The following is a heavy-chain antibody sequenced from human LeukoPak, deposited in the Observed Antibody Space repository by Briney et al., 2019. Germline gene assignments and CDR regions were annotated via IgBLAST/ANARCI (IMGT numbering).Heavy chain of an antibody. J-gene: IGHJ4*02. Sequence: GGSLRLSCAASGFPFSTHSLNWVRQAPGKGLEWVSSISAGGDFVYYGDSVKGRFTISRDNSKNTLYLQMNSLRAEDTAVYYRARDSGDYYDSSGPGGYWGQGTLVTVSS. D-gene: IGHD3-22*01. CDR1: GFPFSTHS. CDR3: ARDSGDYYDSSGPGGY. V-gene: IGHV3-21*01. CDR2: ISAGGDFV.